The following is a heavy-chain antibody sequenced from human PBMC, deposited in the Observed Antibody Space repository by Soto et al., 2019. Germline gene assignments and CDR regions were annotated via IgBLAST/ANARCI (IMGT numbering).Heavy chain of an antibody. Sequence: SETLSLTCTVSGGSISSGDYYWGWLRQPPGKGLEWIGYIYYSGRTYYNPSLKSRVTISVDTSKNQFSLKLSSVTAADTAVYYCARANYYYDSSGPLYYFDYWGQGTLVTVSS. J-gene: IGHJ4*02. D-gene: IGHD3-22*01. V-gene: IGHV4-30-4*01. CDR3: ARANYYYDSSGPLYYFDY. CDR1: GGSISSGDYY. CDR2: IYYSGRT.